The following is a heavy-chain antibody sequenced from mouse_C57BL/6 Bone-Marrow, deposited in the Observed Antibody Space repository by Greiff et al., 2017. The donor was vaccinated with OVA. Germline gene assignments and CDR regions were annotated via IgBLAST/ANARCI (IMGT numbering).Heavy chain of an antibody. CDR3: ARPSDRPGFAY. D-gene: IGHD3-2*02. V-gene: IGHV1-81*01. Sequence: VQLVESGAELARPGASVKLSCKASGYTFTSYGISWVKQRTGQGLEWIGEIYPRSGTTYYNEKFKGKATLTADKSSSTAYMELRSLTSEDSAVYFGARPSDRPGFAYWGQGTLVTVSA. CDR2: IYPRSGTT. CDR1: GYTFTSYG. J-gene: IGHJ3*01.